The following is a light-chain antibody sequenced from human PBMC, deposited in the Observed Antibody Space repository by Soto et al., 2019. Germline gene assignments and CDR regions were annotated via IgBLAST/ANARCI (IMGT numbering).Light chain of an antibody. V-gene: IGKV4-1*01. Sequence: DIVMTQSPGALAVSLGETATINCKSSQSVFTRSNSKNLLAWLQQKPGQPPKVLIYWASSRESGVPDRFRGSRSGTDFTLTISNLQADDVAVYYCQQYFTTPQTFGQGTKVEIK. CDR3: QQYFTTPQT. J-gene: IGKJ2*01. CDR2: WAS. CDR1: QSVFTRSNSKNL.